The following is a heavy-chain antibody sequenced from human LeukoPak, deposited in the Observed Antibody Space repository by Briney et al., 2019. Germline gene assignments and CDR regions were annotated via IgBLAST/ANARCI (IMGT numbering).Heavy chain of an antibody. Sequence: SETLSLTCAVYGGSFSGYYWSWIRRPPGKGLEWIGEINHSGSTNYNPSLKSRVTISVDTSKNQFSLKLSSVTAADTAVYYCARDSGDCSSTSCLLYGMDVWGRGTTVTVSS. V-gene: IGHV4-34*01. CDR1: GGSFSGYY. D-gene: IGHD2-2*01. J-gene: IGHJ6*02. CDR2: INHSGST. CDR3: ARDSGDCSSTSCLLYGMDV.